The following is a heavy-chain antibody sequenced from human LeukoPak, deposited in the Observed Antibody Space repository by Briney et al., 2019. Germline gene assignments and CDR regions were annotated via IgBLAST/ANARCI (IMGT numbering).Heavy chain of an antibody. V-gene: IGHV4-59*01. CDR2: IYYSGST. J-gene: IGHJ4*02. D-gene: IGHD4-11*01. CDR3: ARGVSDYSYFARYYFDY. CDR1: GDSITSYF. Sequence: SETLSLTCTVSGDSITSYFWSWIRQPPGKGLEWVGYIYYSGSTNYNPSLKSRVTISVDTSKNQFSLKLSSVTAADTAVYYCARGVSDYSYFARYYFDYWGQGTLVTVSS.